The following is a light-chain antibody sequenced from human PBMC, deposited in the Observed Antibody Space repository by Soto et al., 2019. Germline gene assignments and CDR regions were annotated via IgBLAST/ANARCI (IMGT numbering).Light chain of an antibody. J-gene: IGLJ2*01. CDR2: DVS. Sequence: QSVLTQPASVSGSPGQSITISCTGTSSDVGNYNYVSWYQHHPDKAPKLIIYDVSNRPSGVSNRFSGSKSGNTASLTISGLQAEDEADYHCSSYAGRGTVVFGGGTKLTVL. CDR1: SSDVGNYNY. CDR3: SSYAGRGTVV. V-gene: IGLV2-14*01.